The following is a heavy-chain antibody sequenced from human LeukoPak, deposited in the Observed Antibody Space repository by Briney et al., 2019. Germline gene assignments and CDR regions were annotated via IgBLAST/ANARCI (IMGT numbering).Heavy chain of an antibody. CDR1: GGSLNNRDYY. J-gene: IGHJ6*02. Sequence: SQSLSLTCTVSGGSLNNRDYYWSWIGQPPGKALAWLGYIYYSGSTYYNPSLKSRITISEDTPKNQFSLKLKSVTAADTAVYFCARNWGAAGWSNYYGMDVWGQGTTVIVSS. V-gene: IGHV4-30-4*01. CDR3: ARNWGAAGWSNYYGMDV. CDR2: IYYSGST. D-gene: IGHD7-27*01.